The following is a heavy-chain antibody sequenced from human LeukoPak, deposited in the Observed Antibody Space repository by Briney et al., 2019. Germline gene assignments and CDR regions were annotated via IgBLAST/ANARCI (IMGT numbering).Heavy chain of an antibody. CDR1: GFSFSDNS. Sequence: PGGSLKLSCAASGFSFSDNSMTWVRQAPGKGLEWISYITGSGDTIYYADSVKGRFTISRDNAKNSLFLQMNSLTADDTAVYYCARERTTIVSGTTIGAYWGQGTLVTVSS. D-gene: IGHD2/OR15-2a*01. CDR3: ARERTTIVSGTTIGAY. J-gene: IGHJ4*02. V-gene: IGHV3-48*04. CDR2: ITGSGDTI.